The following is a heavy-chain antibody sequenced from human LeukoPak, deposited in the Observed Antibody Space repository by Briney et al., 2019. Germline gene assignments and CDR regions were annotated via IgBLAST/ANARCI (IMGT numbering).Heavy chain of an antibody. Sequence: SETLSLTCAVYGGSFSGYYWSWIRQPPGKGLEWIGEINHSGSTNYNPSLKSRVTISVDTSKNQFSLKRSSVTAADTAVYYCAKAWYYYYGMDVWGQGTTVTVSS. V-gene: IGHV4-34*01. CDR3: AKAWYYYYGMDV. CDR1: GGSFSGYY. J-gene: IGHJ6*02. CDR2: INHSGST.